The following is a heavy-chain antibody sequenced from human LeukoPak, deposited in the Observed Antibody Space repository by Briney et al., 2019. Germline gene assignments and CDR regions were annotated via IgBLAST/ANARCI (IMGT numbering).Heavy chain of an antibody. V-gene: IGHV1-69*13. CDR2: IIPIFGTA. Sequence: GASVKVSCKASGGTFSSYAISWVRQAPGQGLEWRGGIIPIFGTANYAQKFQGRVTITADESTSTAYMELSSLRSEDTAVYYCARVHDYGSGSYYWGMDVWGKGTTVTVSS. D-gene: IGHD3-10*01. CDR1: GGTFSSYA. CDR3: ARVHDYGSGSYYWGMDV. J-gene: IGHJ6*04.